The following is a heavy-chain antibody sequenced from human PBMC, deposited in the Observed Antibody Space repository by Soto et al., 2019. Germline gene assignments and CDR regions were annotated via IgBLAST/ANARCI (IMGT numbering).Heavy chain of an antibody. CDR3: AKNWNWGSLVH. J-gene: IGHJ4*02. D-gene: IGHD7-27*01. V-gene: IGHV4-59*08. Sequence: QVHLQESGPGLVKPSETLSLTCTVSGDSISTDYWRWIRQSPGKGLEWIGFIYYGGSTNYNPSLNSRVTISVDTPKNQFYLKLSSVTAADTAVYYCAKNWNWGSLVHWGQGTLVTVSS. CDR1: GDSISTDY. CDR2: IYYGGST.